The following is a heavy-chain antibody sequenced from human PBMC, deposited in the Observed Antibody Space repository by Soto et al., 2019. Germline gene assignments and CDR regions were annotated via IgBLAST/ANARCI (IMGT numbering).Heavy chain of an antibody. Sequence: QVQLQESGPGLVKPSETLSLTCTVSGGSISSYYWSWIRQPPGKGLEWIGYIYYSGSTNYNPSLKCRVTLSVDTSKNQFSLRLSSVTAADTAVYYCARAAGLLWFGELFPTNWFDPWGQGTLVTGSS. CDR2: IYYSGST. CDR1: GGSISSYY. V-gene: IGHV4-59*01. J-gene: IGHJ5*02. CDR3: ARAAGLLWFGELFPTNWFDP. D-gene: IGHD3-10*01.